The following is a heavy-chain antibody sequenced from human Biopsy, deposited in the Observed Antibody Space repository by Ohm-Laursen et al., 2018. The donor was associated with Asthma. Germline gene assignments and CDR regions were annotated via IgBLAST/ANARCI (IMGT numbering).Heavy chain of an antibody. J-gene: IGHJ4*02. CDR2: INSVFGTT. Sequence: GASVKVSCKSLGGTFNTYVIGWVRQAPGQGLEWMGGINSVFGTTTYPQKFQGRVTITADDSTGTVYMELSRLRSEDTAVYYCARKAGSCVSRTCYSLDFWGQGTLVTVSS. D-gene: IGHD2-15*01. CDR3: ARKAGSCVSRTCYSLDF. V-gene: IGHV1-69*13. CDR1: GGTFNTYV.